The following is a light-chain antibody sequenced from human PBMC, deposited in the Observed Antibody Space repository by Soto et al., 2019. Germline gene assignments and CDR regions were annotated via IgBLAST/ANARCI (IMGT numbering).Light chain of an antibody. J-gene: IGLJ2*01. V-gene: IGLV2-14*01. CDR1: SNDIRAYNY. Sequence: QSALTQPASVSGSPGQSITISCTGTSNDIRAYNYVSWYQQYPGKAPKLMIYEVSNRPSGVSDRFSGSKSGSTASLTISGLQAEDDADYYCNSYTRSSTVVFGGGTKLTVL. CDR2: EVS. CDR3: NSYTRSSTVV.